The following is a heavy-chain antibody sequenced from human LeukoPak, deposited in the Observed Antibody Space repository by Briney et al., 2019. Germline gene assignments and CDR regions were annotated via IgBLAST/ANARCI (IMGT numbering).Heavy chain of an antibody. V-gene: IGHV4-59*01. J-gene: IGHJ4*02. Sequence: SETLSLTCTVSSGSLSRYYWSWIRQPPGKGLEWIGYIYYSGSTNYNPSLKSRVIISIDTSKNQFSLKLSSVTAADTAVYYCASGDGVQTLNFDSWGQETLVTVSS. CDR1: SGSLSRYY. CDR2: IYYSGST. D-gene: IGHD2-8*01. CDR3: ASGDGVQTLNFDS.